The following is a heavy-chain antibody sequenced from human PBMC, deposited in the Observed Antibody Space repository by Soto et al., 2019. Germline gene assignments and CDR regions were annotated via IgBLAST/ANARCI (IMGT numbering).Heavy chain of an antibody. J-gene: IGHJ6*03. Sequence: EVQLLESGGGLVQPGGSLRLSCAASGFTFNNYAMTWVRQAPGKGREWVSTITGSADSTYYADSVEGRFTISRDNSKNTVYLQMNGLRAEDTDVYYCAKCGGRRFYYYMDVCGKGNTVTVSS. V-gene: IGHV3-23*01. CDR1: GFTFNNYA. CDR3: AKCGGRRFYYYMDV. CDR2: ITGSADST. D-gene: IGHD2-21*01.